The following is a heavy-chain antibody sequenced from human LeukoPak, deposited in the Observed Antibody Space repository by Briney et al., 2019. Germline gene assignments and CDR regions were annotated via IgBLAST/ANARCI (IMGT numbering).Heavy chain of an antibody. D-gene: IGHD2-2*01. J-gene: IGHJ4*02. CDR2: IIPIFVIA. CDR3: ARVSGPLCQLNY. CDR1: GGTFSSYA. V-gene: IGHV1-69*04. Sequence: SVKVSCKASGGTFSSYAISWVPQAPGQGLEWMGRIIPIFVIANYAQKFQGRVTITADKSTSTPYMELSSLRSEDTAVYYSARVSGPLCQLNYRGQGTLLTVSS.